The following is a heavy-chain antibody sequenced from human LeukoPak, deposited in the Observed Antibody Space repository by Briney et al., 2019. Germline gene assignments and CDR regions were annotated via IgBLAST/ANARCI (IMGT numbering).Heavy chain of an antibody. Sequence: PSETLSLTCTVSGGSISSYYWSWIRQPPGKGLEWIGYIYYSGSTNYNPSLKSRVTISVDTSKNQFSLKLSSVTAADTAVYYCARESPVYNWFDPWGQGTLVTVSP. CDR1: GGSISSYY. V-gene: IGHV4-59*01. J-gene: IGHJ5*02. CDR2: IYYSGST. CDR3: ARESPVYNWFDP.